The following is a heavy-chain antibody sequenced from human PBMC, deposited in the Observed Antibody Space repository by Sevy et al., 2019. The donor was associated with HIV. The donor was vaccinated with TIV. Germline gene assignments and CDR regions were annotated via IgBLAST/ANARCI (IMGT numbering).Heavy chain of an antibody. Sequence: GGSLRLSCGASGFTISSYAMSWVRQAPGKGLEWVSGISGSGSGGNTYYADSVKGRFTISRDNSKNTLYLQMNSLRAEDTAVYYCAKGVVEWLLYVYYGMDVWGQGTTVTVSS. V-gene: IGHV3-23*01. D-gene: IGHD3-3*01. J-gene: IGHJ6*02. CDR3: AKGVVEWLLYVYYGMDV. CDR2: ISGSGSGGNT. CDR1: GFTISSYA.